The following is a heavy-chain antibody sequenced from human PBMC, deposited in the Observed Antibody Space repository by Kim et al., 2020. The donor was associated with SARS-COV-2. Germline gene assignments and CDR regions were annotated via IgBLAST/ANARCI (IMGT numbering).Heavy chain of an antibody. J-gene: IGHJ4*02. V-gene: IGHV4-61*01. CDR1: GGSVSSGSYY. CDR2: IYYSGST. Sequence: SETLSLTCTVSGGSVSSGSYYWSWIRQPPGKGLEWIGYIYYSGSTNYNPSLKSRVTISVDTSKNQFSLKLSSVTAADTAVYYCARAWAAAAGIPDDYWGQGTLVTVSS. CDR3: ARAWAAAAGIPDDY. D-gene: IGHD6-13*01.